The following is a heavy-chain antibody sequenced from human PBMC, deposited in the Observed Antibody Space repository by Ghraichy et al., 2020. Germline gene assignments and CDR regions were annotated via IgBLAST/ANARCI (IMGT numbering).Heavy chain of an antibody. D-gene: IGHD4-17*01. CDR1: GFTFSDHY. J-gene: IGHJ4*02. Sequence: GGSLRLSCAASGFTFSDHYMTWIRQAPGKGLEWVSFISNSGTDVFYADFVKGRFTISRDNAKNSLYLQMNSLRVEDTAVHYCAREAVTTDYWGQGTLVTVSS. CDR2: ISNSGTDV. V-gene: IGHV3-11*01. CDR3: AREAVTTDY.